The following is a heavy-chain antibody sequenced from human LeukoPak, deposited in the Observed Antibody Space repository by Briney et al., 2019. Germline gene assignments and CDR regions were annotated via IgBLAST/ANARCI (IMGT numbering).Heavy chain of an antibody. V-gene: IGHV3-64*01. CDR3: GREVDGGFDP. D-gene: IGHD3-16*01. CDR2: ISSNGDST. Sequence: PGGSLRLSCAASGCSLSSYTMHWVRQAPGKGLESVSAISSNGDSTYYMNSVKDRFTISRDNSKNTVYLQMGSLRPEDMAVYYCGREVDGGFDPWGQGTLVTVSS. CDR1: GCSLSSYT. J-gene: IGHJ5*02.